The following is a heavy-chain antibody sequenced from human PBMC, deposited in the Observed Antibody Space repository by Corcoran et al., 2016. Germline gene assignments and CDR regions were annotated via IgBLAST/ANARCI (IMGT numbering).Heavy chain of an antibody. D-gene: IGHD3-9*01. J-gene: IGHJ5*02. Sequence: QLPLQASGPGLVTPSETLSLPCTVSGGSFSSRSYYWGWIRQPPGKGLEWIGCIYYSGSTYYNPSLKSRVTISEDTSKNQFSLNLSSVTAADTAVDYGAREGMKRYFDWVLPTLGFDPWGQGTLVTVSS. CDR3: AREGMKRYFDWVLPTLGFDP. CDR2: IYYSGST. CDR1: GGSFSSRSYY. V-gene: IGHV4-39*07.